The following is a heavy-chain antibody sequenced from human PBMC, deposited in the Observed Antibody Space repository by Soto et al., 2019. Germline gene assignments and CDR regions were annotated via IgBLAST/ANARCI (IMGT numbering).Heavy chain of an antibody. CDR3: ARDSSFGYCRSTTCYYYYGMDV. D-gene: IGHD2-2*03. CDR2: IIPIFGTA. CDR1: GGRKSVDA. V-gene: IGHV1-69*01. Sequence: SPLKGAWKGAGGRKSVDASSWGLHTPGQGLEWMGGIIPIFGTANYPQKFQGRVTITADESTSTAYMELSSLRSEDTAVYYCARDSSFGYCRSTTCYYYYGMDVSGQGTTVTVSS. J-gene: IGHJ6*02.